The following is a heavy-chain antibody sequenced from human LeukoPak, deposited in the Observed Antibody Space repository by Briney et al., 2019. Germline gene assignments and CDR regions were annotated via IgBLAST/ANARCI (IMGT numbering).Heavy chain of an antibody. J-gene: IGHJ4*02. D-gene: IGHD1-14*01. V-gene: IGHV3-15*01. CDR3: ARGTKYNTMGDY. CDR2: IKSKTDGGTT. Sequence: GGSLRLSCVASGFTFSNAWMSWVRQAPGKGLEWVGRIKSKTDGGTTDYAAPVKGRFTISRDDSENTLYLQMNSLKTEDTAVYYCARGTKYNTMGDYWGQGTLVTVSS. CDR1: GFTFSNAW.